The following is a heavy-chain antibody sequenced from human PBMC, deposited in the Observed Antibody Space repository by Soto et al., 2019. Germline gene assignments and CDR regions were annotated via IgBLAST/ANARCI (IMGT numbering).Heavy chain of an antibody. J-gene: IGHJ4*02. V-gene: IGHV3-23*01. Sequence: EVQLLESGGGLVQPGGSLRLSGAASGFTFSNYAMSWLRQPPGKGLEWVSAISGSGDRTYYADSVKGRFTISRDNSKNTLYLQMNSLRAEDSAVYYCVKERSGHSYADSWGQGTLVTVSS. CDR1: GFTFSNYA. CDR2: ISGSGDRT. D-gene: IGHD5-18*01. CDR3: VKERSGHSYADS.